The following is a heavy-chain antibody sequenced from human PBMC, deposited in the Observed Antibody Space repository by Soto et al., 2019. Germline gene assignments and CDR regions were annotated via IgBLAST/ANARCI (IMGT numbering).Heavy chain of an antibody. J-gene: IGHJ6*02. CDR2: IKSDGSEK. CDR3: ARVAWGGGMDV. D-gene: IGHD1-26*01. Sequence: EVQVVESGGDLVQPGGSLRLSCVASGFTFSRSWMSWVRQAPGKGLEWVANIKSDGSEKHYVDSVKGRFTISRDNAKNSLYLQMNSLRAEDTAVYYCARVAWGGGMDVWCQGTTVTVSS. CDR1: GFTFSRSW. V-gene: IGHV3-7*03.